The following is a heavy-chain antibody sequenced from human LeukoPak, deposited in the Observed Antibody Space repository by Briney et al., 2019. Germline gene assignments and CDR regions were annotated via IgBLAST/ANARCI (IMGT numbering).Heavy chain of an antibody. CDR3: ARDAAYDFRNPYRCFQH. D-gene: IGHD3-3*01. CDR2: IKQDGSET. J-gene: IGHJ1*01. V-gene: IGHV3-7*01. CDR1: GFTFSTYW. Sequence: PGGSLRLSCAASGFTFSTYWMTWVRQAPGKGLDWVGNIKQDGSETYYADSLKGRFTISRDNAKSALYLQMNSLRAEDTAVYYCARDAAYDFRNPYRCFQHWGQGTLVTVSS.